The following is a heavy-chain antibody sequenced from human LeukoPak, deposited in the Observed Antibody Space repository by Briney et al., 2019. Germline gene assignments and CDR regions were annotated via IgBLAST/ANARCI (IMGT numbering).Heavy chain of an antibody. V-gene: IGHV5-51*01. CDR2: IYPGDADT. CDR1: GYSFTSYW. CDR3: ARSPYCGGDCYVDY. Sequence: GESLKISCKGSGYSFTSYWIAWVRPMPGKGLEWMGIIYPGDADTRYSPSFQGQVTISADKSIGTAYLQWSSLKASDTAIYYCARSPYCGGDCYVDYWGQGTLVTVSP. D-gene: IGHD2-21*02. J-gene: IGHJ4*02.